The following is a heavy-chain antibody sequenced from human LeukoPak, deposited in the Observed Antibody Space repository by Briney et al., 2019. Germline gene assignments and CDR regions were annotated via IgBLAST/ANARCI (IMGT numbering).Heavy chain of an antibody. V-gene: IGHV3-21*01. CDR3: ARDPHCSSTSCYVDY. Sequence: GGSLRLSCAASGFTFSSYSMNWVRQAPGKGLEWVSSISSSSTYIYYADSVKGRFTISRDNAKNSLYLQMNSLRAEDTAVYYCARDPHCSSTSCYVDYWGQGTLVTVSS. CDR1: GFTFSSYS. CDR2: ISSSSTYI. D-gene: IGHD2-2*01. J-gene: IGHJ4*02.